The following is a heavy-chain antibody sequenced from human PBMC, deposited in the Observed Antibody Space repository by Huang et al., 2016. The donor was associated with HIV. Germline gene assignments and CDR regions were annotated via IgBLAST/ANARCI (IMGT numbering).Heavy chain of an antibody. Sequence: QLQLQESGPGLVKPSETVSLTCAVSGDSISSSDDFWGWFRQPPGKGLEWIASLYYSGHTYFNPSLKSRVTISVDTSKNHLSLNLDSVTASDTAVYYCARHAYSNYGRAYWGQGTLVTVSS. CDR2: LYYSGHT. CDR1: GDSISSSDDF. D-gene: IGHD4-4*01. J-gene: IGHJ4*02. CDR3: ARHAYSNYGRAY. V-gene: IGHV4-39*01.